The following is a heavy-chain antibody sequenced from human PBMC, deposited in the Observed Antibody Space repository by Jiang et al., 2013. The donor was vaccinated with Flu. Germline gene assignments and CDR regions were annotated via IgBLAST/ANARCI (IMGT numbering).Heavy chain of an antibody. D-gene: IGHD1-26*01. V-gene: IGHV4-4*07. CDR2: YTSGSI. Sequence: PGLVKPSETLSLTCTVSGASDQLLLLELDPAARREGTGMDRAYYTSGSINYNPSLMSRVTMSVDTSKNQFSLKLSSVTAADTAVYYCARSISGSPFDYWGQGSLVTVSS. CDR1: GASDQLLL. J-gene: IGHJ4*02. CDR3: ARSISGSPFDY.